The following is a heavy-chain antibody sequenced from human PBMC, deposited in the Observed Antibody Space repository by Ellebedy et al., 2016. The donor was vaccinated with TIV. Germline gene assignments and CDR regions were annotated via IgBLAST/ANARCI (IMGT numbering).Heavy chain of an antibody. D-gene: IGHD2-2*02. V-gene: IGHV3-53*01. CDR1: EFTVSSNF. Sequence: GGSLRLSXAASEFTVSSNFMSWVRQAPGMGLEWVSVTYNGETTFYADSVKGRFSISRDTSKNTLYLQMKSLRAEDTAVYFCASRRIVVVPAAIGYMDVWGKGTMVTVSS. CDR2: TYNGETT. CDR3: ASRRIVVVPAAIGYMDV. J-gene: IGHJ6*03.